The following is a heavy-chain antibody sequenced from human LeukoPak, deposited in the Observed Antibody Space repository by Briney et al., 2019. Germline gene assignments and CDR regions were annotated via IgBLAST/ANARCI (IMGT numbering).Heavy chain of an antibody. V-gene: IGHV4-59*01. J-gene: IGHJ3*02. CDR1: GGSFSGYY. D-gene: IGHD1-14*01. Sequence: PSETLSLTCAVYGGSFSGYYWSWIRQPPGKGLEWIGYIYYSGSTNYNPSLKSRVTISVDTSKNQFSLKVSSVTAADTAVYYCARDREPHLMRANRSSAFDIWGQGTMVTVSS. CDR2: IYYSGST. CDR3: ARDREPHLMRANRSSAFDI.